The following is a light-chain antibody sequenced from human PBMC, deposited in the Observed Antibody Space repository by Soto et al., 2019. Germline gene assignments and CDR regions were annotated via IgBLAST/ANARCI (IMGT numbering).Light chain of an antibody. J-gene: IGKJ4*01. CDR3: QQYNNWPLT. V-gene: IGKV3D-15*01. Sequence: EIVLTHSPATLSLSPGEVATLSCRASQSVSSYLAWYQQKPGQAPRLLIYDASTRATGIPARFSGSGSGTEFTLTISSLQSEDFAVYYCQQYNNWPLTFGGGTKVDIK. CDR1: QSVSSY. CDR2: DAS.